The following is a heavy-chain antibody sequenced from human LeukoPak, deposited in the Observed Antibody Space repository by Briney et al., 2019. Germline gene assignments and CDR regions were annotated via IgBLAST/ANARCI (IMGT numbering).Heavy chain of an antibody. Sequence: GGSLRLSCAASGFTFSSYAMSWVRQAPGKGLEWVSAISGSGGSTYYADSVKGRFTISRDNSKNTLYLQMNSLRAEDTAIYYCAKEESSGGYLPYDYWGQGTLVTVSS. CDR3: AKEESSGGYLPYDY. CDR2: ISGSGGST. CDR1: GFTFSSYA. J-gene: IGHJ4*02. V-gene: IGHV3-23*01. D-gene: IGHD6-19*01.